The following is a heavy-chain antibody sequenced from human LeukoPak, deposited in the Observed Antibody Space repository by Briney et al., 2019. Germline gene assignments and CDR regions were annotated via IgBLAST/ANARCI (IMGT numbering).Heavy chain of an antibody. CDR3: ASSPVAGYYYYGMDV. V-gene: IGHV1-69*04. D-gene: IGHD6-19*01. J-gene: IGHJ6*02. Sequence: SVKVSCKASGGTFSSYAISWVRQAPGQGLERMGRIIPILGIANYAQKFQGRVMITADKSTSTAYMELSSLRSEDTAVYYCASSPVAGYYYYGMDVWGQGTTVTVSS. CDR2: IIPILGIA. CDR1: GGTFSSYA.